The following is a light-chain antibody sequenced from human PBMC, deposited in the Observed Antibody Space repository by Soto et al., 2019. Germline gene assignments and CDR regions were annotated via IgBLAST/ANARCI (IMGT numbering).Light chain of an antibody. CDR3: QQYNNWPPIT. J-gene: IGKJ5*01. V-gene: IGKV3-15*01. CDR1: QNVSSN. CDR2: GAS. Sequence: EIVMTQSPATLPVSPGERATLSCRASQNVSSNLAWYQQKPGQAPRLLIYGASTRATGIPARFSGSGSGTEFALTISSLQSEDFAVYYCQQYNNWPPITFGQGTRLEIK.